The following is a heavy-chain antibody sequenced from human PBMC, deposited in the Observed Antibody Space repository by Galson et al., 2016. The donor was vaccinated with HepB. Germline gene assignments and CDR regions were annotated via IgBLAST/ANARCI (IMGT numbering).Heavy chain of an antibody. D-gene: IGHD2-21*02. V-gene: IGHV3-30*18. CDR2: ISYDGSYK. Sequence: YGMHWVSQAPGKGLEWVAVISYDGSYKYYADSVKGRFTISKDNSKNTLYLQVTSLRAEDTAEYYCAKDSVSHCGGDCYWGKYFQHWGQGTLVTVSS. CDR1: YG. CDR3: AKDSVSHCGGDCYWGKYFQH. J-gene: IGHJ1*01.